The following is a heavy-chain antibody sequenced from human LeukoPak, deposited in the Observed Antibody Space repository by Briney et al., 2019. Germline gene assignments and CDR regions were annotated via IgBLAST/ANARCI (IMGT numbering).Heavy chain of an antibody. V-gene: IGHV4-59*08. CDR3: AMYDSFFDY. CDR1: GGSISSYY. J-gene: IGHJ4*02. D-gene: IGHD1-1*01. CDR2: IYHSGSA. Sequence: NPSETLSLTCTVSGGSISSYYWSWIRQPPGKGLEWIGFIYHSGSANYNPSLRSRVTISLDTSKKQFFLRLSSVTAADTAVYYCAMYDSFFDYCGQGTLVTVSS.